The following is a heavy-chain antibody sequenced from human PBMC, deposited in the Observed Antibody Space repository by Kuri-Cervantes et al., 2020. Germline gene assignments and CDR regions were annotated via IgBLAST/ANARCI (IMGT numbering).Heavy chain of an antibody. D-gene: IGHD1-1*01. CDR3: ARDLVGYP. V-gene: IGHV3-43D*04. CDR1: GFTFDDYA. J-gene: IGHJ3*01. CDR2: ISWDGGST. Sequence: GGSLRLSCAASGFTFDDYAMHWVRQAPGKGLEWVSLISWDGGSTYYADSVKGRFTISRDNSKNSLYLQMNSLRAEDTAVYYCARDLVGYPWGQGTMVTVSS.